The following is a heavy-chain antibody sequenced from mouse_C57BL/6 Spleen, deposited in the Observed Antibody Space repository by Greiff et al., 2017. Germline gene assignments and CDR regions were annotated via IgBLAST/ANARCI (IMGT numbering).Heavy chain of an antibody. CDR3: AREDSSGYEAMDY. J-gene: IGHJ4*01. CDR1: GYSITSGYY. V-gene: IGHV3-6*01. Sequence: EVQLVESGPGLVKPSQSLSLTCSVTGYSITSGYYWNWIRQFPGNKREWMGYISYDGSNKYNPSPKNRIPITRDTSKSQFFLKLNAVTTEDTATYYCAREDSSGYEAMDYWGQGTSVTVSS. CDR2: ISYDGSN. D-gene: IGHD3-2*02.